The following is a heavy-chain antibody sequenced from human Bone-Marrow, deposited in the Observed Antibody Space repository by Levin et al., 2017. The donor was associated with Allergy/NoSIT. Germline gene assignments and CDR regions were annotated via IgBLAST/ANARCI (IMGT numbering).Heavy chain of an antibody. CDR1: GFSLTTSGVG. J-gene: IGHJ4*02. CDR2: IYWDDDK. V-gene: IGHV2-5*02. CDR3: AHNRVNTFDY. Sequence: SGPTLVKPTQTLTLTCTFSGFSLTTSGVGVGWIRQPPGQALEWLALIYWDDDKGYSPSVRSRLTITKDTSKNQVVLTMTNMDPVDTATYYCAHNRVNTFDYWGQGTLVTVSS. D-gene: IGHD4-17*01.